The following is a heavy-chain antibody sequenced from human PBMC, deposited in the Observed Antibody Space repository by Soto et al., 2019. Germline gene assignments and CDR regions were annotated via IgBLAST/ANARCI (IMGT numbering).Heavy chain of an antibody. CDR1: GYSFTGYL. J-gene: IGHJ6*02. CDR3: ARQSSLAYCGGDCFDGMDV. D-gene: IGHD2-21*02. CDR2: IYPGDSDT. Sequence: GECRKFSCKGSGYSFTGYLSGWVRQMPGKVLEWMGIIYPGDSDTRYSPSFQGQVTISADKSIRTAYLQWSSLKASDTAMYYCARQSSLAYCGGDCFDGMDVWGQGTTVTVS. V-gene: IGHV5-51*01.